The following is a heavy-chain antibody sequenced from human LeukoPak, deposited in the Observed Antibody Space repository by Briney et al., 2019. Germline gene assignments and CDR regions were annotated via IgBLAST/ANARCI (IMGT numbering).Heavy chain of an antibody. CDR2: IYSGGST. D-gene: IGHD6-19*01. Sequence: GGSLRLSCTVSGFTVSTNSMSWVRQTPGKGLEWVSFIYSGGSTHYSDSVQGRFTMSRDNAKNTLYLQMNSLRAEDSAMYYCARGQQWLKDYWGQGTLVTVSS. J-gene: IGHJ4*02. CDR1: GFTVSTNS. V-gene: IGHV3-53*01. CDR3: ARGQQWLKDY.